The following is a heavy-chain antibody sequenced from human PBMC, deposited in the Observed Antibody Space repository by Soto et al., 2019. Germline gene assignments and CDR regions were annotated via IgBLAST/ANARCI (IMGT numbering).Heavy chain of an antibody. J-gene: IGHJ4*02. CDR3: ARGSEVIGLLVPAAMVDY. V-gene: IGHV3-33*01. Sequence: QVQLVESGGGVVQPGRSLRLSCAASGFTFSNCGLHWVRQAPGKGLEWVAVIWFDGSKIYYGDSVKGRFTISRDNSKNTVYLHMNSLRAEDTAVYFCARGSEVIGLLVPAAMVDYWGQGTLVTVSS. CDR2: IWFDGSKI. CDR1: GFTFSNCG. D-gene: IGHD2-2*01.